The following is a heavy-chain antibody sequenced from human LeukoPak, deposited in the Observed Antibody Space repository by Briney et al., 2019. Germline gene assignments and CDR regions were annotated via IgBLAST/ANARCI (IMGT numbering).Heavy chain of an antibody. Sequence: SVKVSCKAFGGTFSSYAISWVRQAPGQGLEWMGGIIPIFGTANYAQKFQGRVTITTDESTSTAYTELSSLRSEDTAVYYCGYDSSGWGNFDYWGQGTLVTVSS. V-gene: IGHV1-69*05. CDR3: GYDSSGWGNFDY. CDR2: IIPIFGTA. D-gene: IGHD3-22*01. CDR1: GGTFSSYA. J-gene: IGHJ4*02.